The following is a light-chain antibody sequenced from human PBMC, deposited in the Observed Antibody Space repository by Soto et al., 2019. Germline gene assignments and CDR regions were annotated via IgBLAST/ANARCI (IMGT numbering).Light chain of an antibody. CDR3: QQYGTSPQT. J-gene: IGKJ1*01. CDR2: DAS. Sequence: EIVMTQSPATLSVSPGERATLSCRASQSVSSSYLAWYQQKPGQAPRLLIYDASTRATGFPDRFSGSGSGSDFTLTIRRLEPEDFAVYYCQQYGTSPQTCGQGTKVDIK. CDR1: QSVSSSY. V-gene: IGKV3-20*01.